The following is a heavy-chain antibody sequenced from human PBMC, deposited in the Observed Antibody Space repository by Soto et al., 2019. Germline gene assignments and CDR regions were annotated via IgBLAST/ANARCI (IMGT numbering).Heavy chain of an antibody. CDR3: PHSVDTARPHPGRSDYFDY. D-gene: IGHD5-18*01. CDR2: IYWDDDK. V-gene: IGHV2-5*02. CDR1: GFSLSTSGVG. Sequence: QITLKESGPTLVKPTQTLTLTCTFSGFSLSTSGVGVGWIRQPPGKALEWLALIYWDDDKRYSPSLKSRLTITKDTSKSRVVLTMTNMAPVDTATYYCPHSVDTARPHPGRSDYFDYWGQGTLVTVSS. J-gene: IGHJ4*02.